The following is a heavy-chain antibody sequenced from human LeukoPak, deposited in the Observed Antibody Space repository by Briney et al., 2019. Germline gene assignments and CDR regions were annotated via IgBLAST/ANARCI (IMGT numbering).Heavy chain of an antibody. J-gene: IGHJ3*02. V-gene: IGHV4-59*12. Sequence: SETLSLTCTVSGGSISGYYWSWIRQPPGKGLEWIGYISYTGIANYNPSLKSRVTISLDTSKNQFSLKLSSVTAADTAVYYCARDVTYYHAFDIWGQGTMVTVSS. CDR3: ARDVTYYHAFDI. CDR2: ISYTGIA. D-gene: IGHD3-10*01. CDR1: GGSISGYY.